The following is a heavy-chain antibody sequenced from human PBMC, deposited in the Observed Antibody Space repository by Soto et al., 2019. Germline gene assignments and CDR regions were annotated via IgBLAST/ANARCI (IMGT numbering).Heavy chain of an antibody. V-gene: IGHV6-1*01. J-gene: IGHJ4*02. CDR1: VDSVSSDSAA. Sequence: PSQTLSLTCAISVDSVSSDSAAWDLISQSPSRGLEWLGRTYYRSKWYNDYAVSVKSRITINTDTSKNQFSLQLNSVTPEDTAVYYCARMATAMVVDYWGQGTMGTVS. CDR3: ARMATAMVVDY. CDR2: TYYRSKWYN. D-gene: IGHD5-18*01.